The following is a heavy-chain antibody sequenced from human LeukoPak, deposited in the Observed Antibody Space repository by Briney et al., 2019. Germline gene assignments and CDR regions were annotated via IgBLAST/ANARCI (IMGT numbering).Heavy chain of an antibody. CDR2: IYSVVST. J-gene: IGHJ4*02. CDR3: ARDLWDGTGY. V-gene: IGHV3-66*02. Sequence: GGSLRLSCAVLGTSTNYMSWARRAPGKGLEWVSVIYSVVSTYYADSVKARFTISRDISKSTLYLQMNSLRPEDTAVYHCARDLWDGTGYWGQGTLVTVSS. D-gene: IGHD3-16*01. CDR1: GTSTNY.